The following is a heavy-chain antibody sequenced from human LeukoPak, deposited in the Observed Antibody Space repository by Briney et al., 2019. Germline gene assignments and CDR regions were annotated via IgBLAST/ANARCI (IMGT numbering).Heavy chain of an antibody. V-gene: IGHV1-8*03. J-gene: IGHJ5*02. CDR2: MNPSSGNT. CDR1: GYTFTNYD. CDR3: ASQCSSTSCQRRLFDP. D-gene: IGHD2-2*01. Sequence: GASVRVSCKASGYTFTNYDINWVRQATGQGLEWMGWMNPSSGNTDYAQKFQGRVTITRNTSIGTAYMELSSLRSEDTAVYYCASQCSSTSCQRRLFDPWGQGTLVTVSS.